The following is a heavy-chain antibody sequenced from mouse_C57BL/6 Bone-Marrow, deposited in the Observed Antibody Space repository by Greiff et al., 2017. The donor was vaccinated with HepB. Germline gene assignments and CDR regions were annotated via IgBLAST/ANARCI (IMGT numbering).Heavy chain of an antibody. V-gene: IGHV10-1*01. J-gene: IGHJ3*01. Sequence: DVKLVESGGGLVQPKGSLKLSCAASGFSFNTYAMNWVRQAPGKGLEWVARIRSKSNNYATYYADSVKDRFTISRDDSESMLYLQMNNLKTEDTAMYYCVRFFHPAYWGQGTLVTVSA. CDR1: GFSFNTYA. CDR2: IRSKSNNYAT. CDR3: VRFFHPAY.